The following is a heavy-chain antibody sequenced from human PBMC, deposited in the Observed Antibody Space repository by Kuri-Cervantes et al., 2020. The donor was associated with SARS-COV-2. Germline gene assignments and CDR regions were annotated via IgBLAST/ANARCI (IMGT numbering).Heavy chain of an antibody. V-gene: IGHV3-13*03. Sequence: GESLKISCAACGFTFSSYDMHWVRQATGKGLGWYSAIDIAGDTHYPGSVKGQFTISRENANNTLYLQMNSLRAEDTSVYYCARDPDSGSYYGAFDIWGQGTMVTVSS. D-gene: IGHD1-26*01. CDR1: GFTFSSYD. CDR2: IDIAGDT. J-gene: IGHJ3*02. CDR3: ARDPDSGSYYGAFDI.